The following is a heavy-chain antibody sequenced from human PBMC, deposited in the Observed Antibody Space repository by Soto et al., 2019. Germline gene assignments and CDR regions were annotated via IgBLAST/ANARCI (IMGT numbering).Heavy chain of an antibody. CDR3: AKVPNPWSFMVPNYYYYMDV. CDR1: GFTFSSYA. V-gene: IGHV3-23*01. D-gene: IGHD3-10*01. Sequence: GSLRLSCAASGFTFSSYAMSWVRQAPGKGLEWVSAISGSGGSTYYADSVKGRFTISRDNSKNTLYLQMNSLRAEDTAVYYCAKVPNPWSFMVPNYYYYMDVWGKGTTVTVSS. J-gene: IGHJ6*03. CDR2: ISGSGGST.